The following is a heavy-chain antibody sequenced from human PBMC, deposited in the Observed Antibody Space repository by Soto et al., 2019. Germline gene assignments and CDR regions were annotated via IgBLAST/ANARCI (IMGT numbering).Heavy chain of an antibody. V-gene: IGHV3-30*18. J-gene: IGHJ3*02. D-gene: IGHD3-22*01. CDR2: ISYDGSNK. CDR3: AKDLSSGYPLDAFDI. CDR1: GFTFSSYG. Sequence: GGSLRLSCAASGFTFSSYGMHWVRQAPGKGLEWVAVISYDGSNKYYADSVKGRFTISRDNSKNTLYLQMNSLRAEDTAVYYCAKDLSSGYPLDAFDIWGQGTMVTVSS.